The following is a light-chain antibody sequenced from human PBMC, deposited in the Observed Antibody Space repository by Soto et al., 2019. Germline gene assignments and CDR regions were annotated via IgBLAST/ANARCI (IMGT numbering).Light chain of an antibody. Sequence: QSVLTQPPSASGTPGQMVTISCSGSSSNIGSNTVNWFQQLPGTAPKLLIYSNNQRPSGVPDRFSGSKSGTSASLAISGLQSEDEADYYCAAWDDSLNGYVFGTWTKLTVL. CDR3: AAWDDSLNGYV. J-gene: IGLJ1*01. V-gene: IGLV1-44*01. CDR1: SSNIGSNT. CDR2: SNN.